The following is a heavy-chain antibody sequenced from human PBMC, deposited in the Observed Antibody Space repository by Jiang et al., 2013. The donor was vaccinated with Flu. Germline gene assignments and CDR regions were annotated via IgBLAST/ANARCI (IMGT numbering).Heavy chain of an antibody. J-gene: IGHJ4*02. CDR2: INHRGST. Sequence: PSETLSLTCAIYGGSFTDYYWNWIRQSPGKGLEWIGDINHRGSTDYNPSLKSRVTISVDTSKNQFSLNVNSVTAADTAMYYCARYLRGRGGKGDWGQGTLVTVSS. CDR1: GGSFTDYY. CDR3: ARYLRGRGGKGD. V-gene: IGHV4-34*01. D-gene: IGHD4-23*01.